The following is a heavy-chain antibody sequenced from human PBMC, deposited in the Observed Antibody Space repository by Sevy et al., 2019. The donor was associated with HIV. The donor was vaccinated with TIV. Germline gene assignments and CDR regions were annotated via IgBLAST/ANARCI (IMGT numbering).Heavy chain of an antibody. J-gene: IGHJ4*02. D-gene: IGHD1-26*01. CDR1: GYTFTSYG. CDR3: ARLLGSTEFGYYFDY. V-gene: IGHV1-18*01. CDR2: IRPYNGNT. Sequence: ASVKVSCKASGYTFTSYGLSWVRQAPGQGLEWMGGIRPYNGNTDYAQKLQGRVTVTTDTSTTTAYMELRSLRSDETALYYGARLLGSTEFGYYFDYWGQGTLVTVSS.